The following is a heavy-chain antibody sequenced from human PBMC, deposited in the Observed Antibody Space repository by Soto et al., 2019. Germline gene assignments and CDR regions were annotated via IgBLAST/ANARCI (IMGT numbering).Heavy chain of an antibody. CDR3: ARHSPYSSSGYYGMDV. V-gene: IGHV4-39*01. D-gene: IGHD6-6*01. J-gene: IGHJ6*02. Sequence: PSETLSLTCTVSGGSISSSSYYWGWIRQPPGKGLEWIGSIYYSGSTYYNPSLKSRVTISVDTSKNQFSLKLSSVTAADTAVYYCARHSPYSSSGYYGMDVWVQGNTVTVS. CDR1: GGSISSSSYY. CDR2: IYYSGST.